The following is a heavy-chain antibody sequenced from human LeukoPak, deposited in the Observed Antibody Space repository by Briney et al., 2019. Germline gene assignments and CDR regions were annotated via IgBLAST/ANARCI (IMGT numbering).Heavy chain of an antibody. CDR3: ARSDYYDRSGPNYFDY. J-gene: IGHJ4*02. CDR1: GFTFSSYA. Sequence: GGSLRLSCAASGFTFSSYALHWVRQAPGKGLEYVSVISSNGGSTYYANSVKGRFTISRDNSKNTLYLQMGSLRAEDMAVYYCARSDYYDRSGPNYFDYWGQGTLVTVSS. CDR2: ISSNGGST. V-gene: IGHV3-64*01. D-gene: IGHD3-22*01.